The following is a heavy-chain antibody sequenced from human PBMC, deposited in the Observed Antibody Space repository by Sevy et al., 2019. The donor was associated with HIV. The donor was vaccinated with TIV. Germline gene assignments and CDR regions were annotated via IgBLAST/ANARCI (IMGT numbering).Heavy chain of an antibody. CDR3: ARGRKTTEEWLEELDYYYGLDV. CDR2: ISFDESDK. V-gene: IGHV3-30-3*01. Sequence: GGSLRLSCAASGFAFTNYYAMHWVRQAPGKGLEWVALISFDESDKYYADSVKGRFTISRDSPKNTLYLQMNSLRDEDTAIYYCARGRKTTEEWLEELDYYYGLDVWGQGTTVTVSS. J-gene: IGHJ6*02. CDR1: GFAFTNYYA. D-gene: IGHD2-8*01.